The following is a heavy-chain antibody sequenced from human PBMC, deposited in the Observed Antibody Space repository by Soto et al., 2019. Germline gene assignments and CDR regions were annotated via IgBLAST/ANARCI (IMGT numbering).Heavy chain of an antibody. D-gene: IGHD7-27*01. V-gene: IGHV3-23*01. CDR3: AKVVYWGTARFDY. Sequence: EVQLLESGGGSVQPGGSLRLSCAASGFTFSSYAMSWVRQAPGKGLEWVSEISGSGGSTYYADSVKGRFTISRDNSKNTRYLQMNSLRAEDTAVYYCAKVVYWGTARFDYWGQGTLVIVSS. J-gene: IGHJ4*02. CDR1: GFTFSSYA. CDR2: ISGSGGST.